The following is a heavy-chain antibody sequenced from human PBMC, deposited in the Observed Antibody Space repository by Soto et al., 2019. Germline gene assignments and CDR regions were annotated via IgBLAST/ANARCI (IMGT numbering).Heavy chain of an antibody. CDR1: GGSISSSNW. D-gene: IGHD5-18*01. CDR2: IYHSGST. V-gene: IGHV4-4*02. CDR3: ARGRIQLWYPFDY. J-gene: IGHJ4*02. Sequence: SETLSLTCAVSGGSISSSNWWSWVRQPPGKGLEWIGEIYHSGSTNYNPSLKSRVTISVDKSKNQFSLKLSSVTAADTAVYYCARGRIQLWYPFDYWGQGTLVTVSS.